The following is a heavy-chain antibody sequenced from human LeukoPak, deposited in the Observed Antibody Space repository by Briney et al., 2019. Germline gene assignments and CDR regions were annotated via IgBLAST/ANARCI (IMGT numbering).Heavy chain of an antibody. CDR2: IYHSGST. J-gene: IGHJ3*02. CDR1: GGSISRGSYY. V-gene: IGHV4-39*07. Sequence: PSETLSLTCTVSGGSISRGSYYWGWIRQPPGKGLEWIGSIYHSGSTYYNPSLKSRVTISVDTSKNQFSLKLSSVTAADTAVYYCARDTRQQLGLLDAFDIWGQGTMVTVSS. D-gene: IGHD6-13*01. CDR3: ARDTRQQLGLLDAFDI.